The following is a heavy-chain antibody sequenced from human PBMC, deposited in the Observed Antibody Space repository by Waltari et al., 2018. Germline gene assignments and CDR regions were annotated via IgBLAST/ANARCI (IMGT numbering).Heavy chain of an antibody. CDR1: RGTFSIYG. V-gene: IGHV1-69*09. J-gene: IGHJ5*02. CDR3: ARDVDTSSHYERFDP. Sequence: QVQLVQSGAEVKEPGSSVKVSCKASRGTFSIYGITWLRQAPGQGLEWMGRIIPMDGVTNYAQKFQGRVTISADKSTYTAYMDLSSLTSEDTAVYFCARDVDTSSHYERFDPWGQGTLVTVSA. D-gene: IGHD5-18*01. CDR2: IIPMDGVT.